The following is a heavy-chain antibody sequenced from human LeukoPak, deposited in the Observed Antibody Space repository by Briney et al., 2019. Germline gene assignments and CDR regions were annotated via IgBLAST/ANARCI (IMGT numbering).Heavy chain of an antibody. CDR2: IYPGDSDT. CDR1: GYSFTSYW. Sequence: GESLKTSWKGSGYSFTSYWIGWVRQMPGKGLEWMGIIYPGDSDTRYSPSFQGQVTISADKSISTAYLQWSSLKASDTAMYYCARVHDREVFDYWGQGTLVTVSS. CDR3: ARVHDREVFDY. D-gene: IGHD1-1*01. J-gene: IGHJ4*02. V-gene: IGHV5-51*01.